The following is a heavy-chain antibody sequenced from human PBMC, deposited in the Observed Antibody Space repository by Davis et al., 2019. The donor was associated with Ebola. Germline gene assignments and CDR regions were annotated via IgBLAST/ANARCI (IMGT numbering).Heavy chain of an antibody. CDR3: VRRSNLSFDY. D-gene: IGHD2-2*01. J-gene: IGHJ4*02. V-gene: IGHV4-34*01. CDR2: INHTGST. Sequence: MPGGPLRPSCAVHGGSFNYYYWTWIRQTPGKGLKWIGEINHTGSTNYNPSLKSRVTISVDTSKNQFSLKLSSVTAADTAVYYCVRRSNLSFDYWGQGTLVTVSS. CDR1: GGSFNYYY.